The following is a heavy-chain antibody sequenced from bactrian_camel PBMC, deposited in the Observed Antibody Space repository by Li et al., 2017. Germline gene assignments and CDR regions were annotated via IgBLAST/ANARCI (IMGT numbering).Heavy chain of an antibody. J-gene: IGHJ4*01. D-gene: IGHD5*01. CDR1: GYFSSGEL. V-gene: IGHV3S53*01. CDR3: AADRPVCGVGSAYDFTY. Sequence: LVESGGGSVQAGGSLRLSCAYSGYFSSGELMGWFRQVPGKRREGVAAMHTTLQVPYYADSVKGRFTMSQDDAKNTVYLQLNGLKPEDTGMYYCAADRPVCGVGSAYDFTYFGQGTQVTVS. CDR2: MHTTLQVP.